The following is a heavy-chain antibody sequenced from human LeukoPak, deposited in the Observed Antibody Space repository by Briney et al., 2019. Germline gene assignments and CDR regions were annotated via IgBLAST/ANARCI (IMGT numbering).Heavy chain of an antibody. Sequence: GESLKISCKGSGCSFTSYWIGWVRQMPGKGLEWMGIIYPGDSDTRYSPSFQGQVTISADKSISTAYLQWSSLKASDTAMYYCARRETVVTGFAEYFQHWGQGTLVTVSS. D-gene: IGHD4-23*01. CDR1: GCSFTSYW. CDR3: ARRETVVTGFAEYFQH. J-gene: IGHJ1*01. V-gene: IGHV5-51*01. CDR2: IYPGDSDT.